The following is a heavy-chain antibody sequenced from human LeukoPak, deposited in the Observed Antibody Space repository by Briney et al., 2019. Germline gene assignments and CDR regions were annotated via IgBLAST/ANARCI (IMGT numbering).Heavy chain of an antibody. J-gene: IGHJ4*02. CDR2: IWYDGSNK. V-gene: IGHV3-33*08. CDR3: ARDGIAVAGPPRGFDY. CDR1: GFTFSSYA. Sequence: GGSLRLSCSASGFTFSSYAMHWVRQAPGKGLEWVAVIWYDGSNKYYADSVKGRFTISRDNSKNTLYLQMNSLRAEDTAVYYCARDGIAVAGPPRGFDYWGQGTLVTVSS. D-gene: IGHD6-19*01.